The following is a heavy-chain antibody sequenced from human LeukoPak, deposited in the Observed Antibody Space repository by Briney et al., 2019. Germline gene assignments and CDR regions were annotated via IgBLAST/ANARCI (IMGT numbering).Heavy chain of an antibody. CDR2: IYPGDSDT. J-gene: IGHJ4*02. CDR1: GYSFTSYW. V-gene: IGHV5-51*01. Sequence: GESLKISCKGSGYSFTSYWIGWVRQMPGKGLEWMGIIYPGDSDTRYSPSFQGQVTISADKSISTAYLQWSSLKASDTAMYYCARLPVGLRLERQFDYWGQGTPVTVSS. CDR3: ARLPVGLRLERQFDY. D-gene: IGHD5-12*01.